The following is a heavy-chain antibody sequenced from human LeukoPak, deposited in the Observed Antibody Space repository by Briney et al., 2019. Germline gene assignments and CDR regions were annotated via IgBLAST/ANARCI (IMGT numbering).Heavy chain of an antibody. V-gene: IGHV2-5*01. J-gene: IGHJ4*02. D-gene: IGHD6-19*01. CDR3: AHLPDHEQWLVAFDY. CDR2: IYWNDDK. Sequence: SGPTLVNPTQTLTLTCTFSGSSLSTSGVGVGWIRQPPGKALEWLALIYWNDDKRYSPSLKSRLTITKDTSKNQVVLTMTNMDPVDTATYYCAHLPDHEQWLVAFDYWGQGTLVTVSS. CDR1: GSSLSTSGVG.